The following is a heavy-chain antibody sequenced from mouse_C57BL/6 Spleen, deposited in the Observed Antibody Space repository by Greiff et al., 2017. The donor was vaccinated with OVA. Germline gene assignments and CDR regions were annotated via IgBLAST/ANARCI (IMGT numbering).Heavy chain of an antibody. CDR3: VLRLGY. CDR2: IYPRSGNT. Sequence: QVQLKESGAELARPGASVKLSCKASGYTFTSYGISWVKQRTGQGLEWIGEIYPRSGNTYYNEKFKGKATLTADKSSSTAYMELRSLTSEDSAVYFCVLRLGYWGQGTTLTVSS. D-gene: IGHD2-4*01. CDR1: GYTFTSYG. J-gene: IGHJ2*01. V-gene: IGHV1-81*01.